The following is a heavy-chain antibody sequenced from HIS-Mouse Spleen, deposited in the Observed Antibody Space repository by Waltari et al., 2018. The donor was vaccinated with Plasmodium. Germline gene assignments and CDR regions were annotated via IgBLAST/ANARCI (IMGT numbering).Heavy chain of an antibody. J-gene: IGHJ4*02. CDR2: IYYRGST. CDR1: GGSISSSSYY. D-gene: IGHD3-3*01. V-gene: IGHV4-39*01. Sequence: QLQLQESGPGLVKPSETLSLTCTVPGGSISSSSYYWGWIRQPPGKGLEWIGCIYYRGSTYYNPSFKSRVTISVDTSKNQFSLKLSYVTAADTAVYYCARQLAYYDFWSGYSRGYYLDYWGQGTLVTVSS. CDR3: ARQLAYYDFWSGYSRGYYLDY.